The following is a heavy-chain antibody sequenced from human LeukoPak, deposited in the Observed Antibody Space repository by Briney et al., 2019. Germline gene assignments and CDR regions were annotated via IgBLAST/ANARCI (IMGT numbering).Heavy chain of an antibody. CDR3: AREYYDSSHDAFDI. CDR2: INPRSGDT. Sequence: ASVKVSCKSSGFIFTDYHMHWLRQAPGQGLEWMGWINPRSGDTTYAQKFQGRVTMTRDTSISTAYMELSRLRSDDTAVYYCAREYYDSSHDAFDIWGQGTMVTVSS. CDR1: GFIFTDYH. J-gene: IGHJ3*02. D-gene: IGHD3-22*01. V-gene: IGHV1-2*02.